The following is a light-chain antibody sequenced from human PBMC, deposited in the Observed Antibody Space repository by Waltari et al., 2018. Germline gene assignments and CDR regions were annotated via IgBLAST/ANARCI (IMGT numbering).Light chain of an antibody. J-gene: IGLJ1*01. CDR2: EVS. CDR3: SSYTSSSTWV. Sequence: QSALTQPPSVSGTPGQSVTISCTGTSSVVSSYHPVSWYQQPPDTAPNLISYEVSDRPSGVPDRFSGSKSANTAFLTISGLQAEDEADYFCSSYTSSSTWVFGTGTKVTVL. V-gene: IGLV2-18*02. CDR1: SSVVSSYHP.